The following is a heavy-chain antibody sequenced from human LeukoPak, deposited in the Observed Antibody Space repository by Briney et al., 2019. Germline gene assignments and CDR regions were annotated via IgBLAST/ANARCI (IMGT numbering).Heavy chain of an antibody. Sequence: PSETLSPTCAVYGGSFSGYYWSWIRQPPGKGLEWIGEINHSGSTNYNPSLKSRVTISVDTSKNQFSLKLSSVTAADTAVYYCARGQFRFSRNPAQYEQWLVPTKLDYWGQGTLVTVSS. CDR3: ARGQFRFSRNPAQYEQWLVPTKLDY. CDR1: GGSFSGYY. CDR2: INHSGST. J-gene: IGHJ4*02. V-gene: IGHV4-34*01. D-gene: IGHD6-19*01.